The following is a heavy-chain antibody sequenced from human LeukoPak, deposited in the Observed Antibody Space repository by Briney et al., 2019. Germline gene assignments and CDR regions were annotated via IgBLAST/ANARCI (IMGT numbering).Heavy chain of an antibody. CDR1: GFTFDDYA. Sequence: PGGSLRLSCAASGFTFDDYAMHWVRQAPGKGLEWVSGISWNSGSIGYADSVKGRFTISRDNAKNSLYLQMNSLRAEDTALYYCAKGGFLEWFYWFDPWGQGTLVTVSS. D-gene: IGHD3-3*01. V-gene: IGHV3-9*01. J-gene: IGHJ5*02. CDR3: AKGGFLEWFYWFDP. CDR2: ISWNSGSI.